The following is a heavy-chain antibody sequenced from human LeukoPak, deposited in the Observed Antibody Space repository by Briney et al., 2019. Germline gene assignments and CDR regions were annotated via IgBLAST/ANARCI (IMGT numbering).Heavy chain of an antibody. CDR2: VYHSGTT. D-gene: IGHD2-21*02. CDR1: GGSISSSYW. Sequence: SETLSLTCAVSGGSISSSYWWSWVRQPPGKGLEWIGEVYHSGTTNYYPSLKSRVTISIEKSKNQFSLRLSSVTAADTAVYYCAGAYCGGDCYSGRAFDIWGQGTMVTVSS. V-gene: IGHV4-4*02. CDR3: AGAYCGGDCYSGRAFDI. J-gene: IGHJ3*02.